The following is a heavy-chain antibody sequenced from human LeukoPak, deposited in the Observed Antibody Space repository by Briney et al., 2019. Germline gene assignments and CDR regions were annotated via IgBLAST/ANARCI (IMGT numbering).Heavy chain of an antibody. CDR1: GGTFSSYA. J-gene: IGHJ4*02. CDR3: ARDCSSTSCSRDY. V-gene: IGHV1-69*13. Sequence: SVKVSCKASGGTFSSYAISWVRQAPGQGLEWMGGIIPILGTANYAQKFQGRVTITADESTSTAYMELSSLRSEDTAVYYCARDCSSTSCSRDYWGQGTLVTVSS. D-gene: IGHD2-2*01. CDR2: IIPILGTA.